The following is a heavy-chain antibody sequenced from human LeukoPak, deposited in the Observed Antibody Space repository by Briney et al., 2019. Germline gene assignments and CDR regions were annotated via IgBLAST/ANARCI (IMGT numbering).Heavy chain of an antibody. Sequence: PVKVSCKASGGTFISYAISWVRQAPGQGLEWMGGIIPIFGTANYAQKFQGRVTITADESTSTAYMELSSLRSEDTAVYYCARDHGYYYDSSGYSKFHYWGQGTLVTVSS. D-gene: IGHD3-22*01. J-gene: IGHJ4*02. CDR2: IIPIFGTA. V-gene: IGHV1-69*01. CDR3: ARDHGYYYDSSGYSKFHY. CDR1: GGTFISYA.